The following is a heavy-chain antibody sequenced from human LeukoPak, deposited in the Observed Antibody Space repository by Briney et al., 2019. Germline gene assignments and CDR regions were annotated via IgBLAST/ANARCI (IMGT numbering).Heavy chain of an antibody. D-gene: IGHD3-22*01. J-gene: IGHJ3*02. V-gene: IGHV1-69*01. CDR1: GGTFSSHA. Sequence: ASVKVSCKASGGTFSSHAISWVRQAPGQGLEWMGGIIPIFGTANYAQKFQGRVTITADESTSTAYMELSSLRSEDTAVYYCASDTDYYDSSGYGATFDIWGQGTMVTVSS. CDR3: ASDTDYYDSSGYGATFDI. CDR2: IIPIFGTA.